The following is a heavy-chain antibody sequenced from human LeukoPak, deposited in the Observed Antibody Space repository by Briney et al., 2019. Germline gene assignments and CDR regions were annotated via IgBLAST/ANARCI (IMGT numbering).Heavy chain of an antibody. J-gene: IGHJ6*02. CDR3: AKRVEGYYGSGSYWGDYYYGMDV. Sequence: GGSLRLSCAASGFTFSSYGMHWVRQAPGKGLEWVAVISYDGSNKYYADSVKGRFTISRDNSKNTLYMQMNSLRAEDTAVYYCAKRVEGYYGSGSYWGDYYYGMDVWGQGTTVTVSS. V-gene: IGHV3-30*18. D-gene: IGHD3-10*01. CDR1: GFTFSSYG. CDR2: ISYDGSNK.